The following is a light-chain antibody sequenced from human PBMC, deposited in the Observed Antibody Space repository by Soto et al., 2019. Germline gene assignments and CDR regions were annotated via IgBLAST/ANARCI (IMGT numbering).Light chain of an antibody. CDR1: QDIRND. Sequence: AIQMTQSQSFLSASVGDRVTITCRASQDIRNDLGWYQQKPGKAPKLLIYAASSLQTGVPSRFSGSGSGTDFTLTISSLQPEDFATYYCLQDYRFPPWTFGQGTKVEVK. CDR2: AAS. V-gene: IGKV1-6*01. J-gene: IGKJ1*01. CDR3: LQDYRFPPWT.